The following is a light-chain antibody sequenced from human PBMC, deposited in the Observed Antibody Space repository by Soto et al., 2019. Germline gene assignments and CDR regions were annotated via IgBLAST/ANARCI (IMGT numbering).Light chain of an antibody. CDR1: QSISHF. J-gene: IGKJ1*01. Sequence: IDMTQSPSTLSASVGDRVTITCRASQSISHFLAWYQQKPGKVPKLLIYDASNLGSGVPSRFSGSGSGTDFTLTISSLQPEDFATYYCQQSYSTPWTFGQGTKVDIK. CDR2: DAS. V-gene: IGKV1-39*01. CDR3: QQSYSTPWT.